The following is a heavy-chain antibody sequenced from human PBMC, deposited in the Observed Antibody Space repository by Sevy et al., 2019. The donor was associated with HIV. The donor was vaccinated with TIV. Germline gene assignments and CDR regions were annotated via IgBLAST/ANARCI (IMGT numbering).Heavy chain of an antibody. Sequence: GGSLRLSCAASGFTFSDYYMSWIRQAPGKGLEWVSYISSSSSYTNYADSVKGRFTISRDNFKKTLYLQMSSLRAEDTAVYYCVTRGGLVGATDFDYWGQGTRVTVSS. J-gene: IGHJ4*02. CDR1: GFTFSDYY. V-gene: IGHV3-11*06. D-gene: IGHD1-26*01. CDR3: VTRGGLVGATDFDY. CDR2: ISSSSSYT.